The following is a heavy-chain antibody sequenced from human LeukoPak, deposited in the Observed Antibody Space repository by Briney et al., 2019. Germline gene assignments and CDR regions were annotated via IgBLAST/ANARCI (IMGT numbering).Heavy chain of an antibody. Sequence: SETLSLTCAVYGGSFSGYYWSWIRQPPGKGLEWIGEINHSGSTNYNPSLKSRVTISVDTSKNQFSLKLSSVTAADTAAYYCASTPPILYYGMDVWGQGTTVTVSS. CDR2: INHSGST. CDR3: ASTPPILYYGMDV. J-gene: IGHJ6*02. V-gene: IGHV4-34*01. CDR1: GGSFSGYY.